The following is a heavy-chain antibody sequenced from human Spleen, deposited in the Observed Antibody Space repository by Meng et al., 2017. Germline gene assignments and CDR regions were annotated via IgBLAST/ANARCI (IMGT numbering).Heavy chain of an antibody. D-gene: IGHD4-11*01. Sequence: QLQPHQWGAVPFKLSDALTLTCVVSGGAFSDYYWSWIRQPPGKGLEWIGEINHSGSTNYNPSLESRATISVDTSQNNLSLKLSSVTAADSAVYYCARGPTTMAHDFDYWGQGTLVTVSS. J-gene: IGHJ4*02. CDR3: ARGPTTMAHDFDY. CDR1: GGAFSDYY. V-gene: IGHV4-34*01. CDR2: INHSGST.